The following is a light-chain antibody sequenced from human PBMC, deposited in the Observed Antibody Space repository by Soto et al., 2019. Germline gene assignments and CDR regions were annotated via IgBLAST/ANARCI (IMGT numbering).Light chain of an antibody. CDR2: DAS. Sequence: DIQMTQSPSSLSASVGDRVTITCRASQSISSYLNWYQQKPGKAPRLLIYDASNLETGVPSRFSGSGSGTDFTFTISSLQPEDIATYYCQQYDNLPFTFGQGTKLDIK. J-gene: IGKJ2*01. CDR3: QQYDNLPFT. CDR1: QSISSY. V-gene: IGKV1-33*01.